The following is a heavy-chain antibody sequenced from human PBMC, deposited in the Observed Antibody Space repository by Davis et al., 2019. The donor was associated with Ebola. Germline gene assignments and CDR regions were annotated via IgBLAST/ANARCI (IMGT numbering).Heavy chain of an antibody. Sequence: SETLSLTCAVYGGSFSGYYWSWIRQRPGKGLEWIGEINHSGSTNYNPSLKSRVTITVDTSKNQFHLKLSSVTAADTAVYYCARGEDTAMVTGYYGMDVWGQGTTVTVSS. CDR2: INHSGST. J-gene: IGHJ6*02. D-gene: IGHD5-18*01. CDR3: ARGEDTAMVTGYYGMDV. V-gene: IGHV4-34*01. CDR1: GGSFSGYY.